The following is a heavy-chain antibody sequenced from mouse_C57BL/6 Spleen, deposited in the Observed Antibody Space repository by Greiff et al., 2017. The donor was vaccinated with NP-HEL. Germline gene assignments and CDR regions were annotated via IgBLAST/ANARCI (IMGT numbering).Heavy chain of an antibody. J-gene: IGHJ3*01. CDR3: AKPRGNHEGFAY. V-gene: IGHV2-3*01. CDR1: GFSLTSYG. CDR2: IWGDGST. D-gene: IGHD2-1*01. Sequence: QVQLKESGPGLVAPSQSLSITCTVSGFSLTSYGVSWVRQPPGKGLEWLGVIWGDGSTHYHSALISRPSISKDNSKSQDFLKLNRLQTDDTATDYCAKPRGNHEGFAYGGQGTLVTVSA.